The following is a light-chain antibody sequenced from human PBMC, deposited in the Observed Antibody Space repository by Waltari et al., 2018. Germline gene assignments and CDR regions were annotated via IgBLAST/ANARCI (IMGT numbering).Light chain of an antibody. CDR1: RSDVGAYNF. J-gene: IGLJ3*02. V-gene: IGLV2-11*01. CDR3: SSYAGSFIWM. CDR2: DVS. Sequence: QSALTQPRSVSGSPGQSITISCTGTRSDVGAYNFVSWYQQYPGKAPQLMIYDVSKRPSGVPDRFSGSKSGNTASLTISGLQAEDEADYSCSSYAGSFIWMFGGGTKLTVL.